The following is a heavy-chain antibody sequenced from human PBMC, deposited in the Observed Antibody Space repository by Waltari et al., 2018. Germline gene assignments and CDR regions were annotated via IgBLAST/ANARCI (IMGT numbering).Heavy chain of an antibody. D-gene: IGHD1-26*01. J-gene: IGHJ6*03. Sequence: QVQLVESGGGVVQPGRSLRLSCAASGFTFSSYGMHWVRQAPGKGLEWVAVISYDGSNKYYADSVKGRFTISRDNSKNTLYLQMNSLRAEDTAVYYCAKDIGTSTGYMDVWGKGTTVTVSS. CDR2: ISYDGSNK. V-gene: IGHV3-30*18. CDR1: GFTFSSYG. CDR3: AKDIGTSTGYMDV.